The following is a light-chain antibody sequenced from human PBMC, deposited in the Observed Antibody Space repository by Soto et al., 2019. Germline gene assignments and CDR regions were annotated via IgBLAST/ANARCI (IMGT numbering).Light chain of an antibody. CDR3: QQSGSSPLT. CDR1: QSVNNNY. V-gene: IGKV3-20*01. CDR2: GAS. J-gene: IGKJ4*01. Sequence: EIVLTQSPGTLSLSPGERATLSCRASQSVNNNYLAWYQQKPGQAPRLLIYGASNRATVIPDRFSGSGSATDFTLTISRLEPEDFAVYFCQQSGSSPLTFGGGTKVEIK.